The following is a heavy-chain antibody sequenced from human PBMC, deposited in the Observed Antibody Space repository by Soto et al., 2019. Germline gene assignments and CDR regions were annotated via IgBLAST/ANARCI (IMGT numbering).Heavy chain of an antibody. CDR2: IGPESGAT. CDR1: GYTFSGHY. V-gene: IGHV1-2*02. Sequence: ASVQVSCKTSGYTFSGHYIHWVRQAPQQGPEWMGGIGPESGATRYAEKFRGRVTMTMDTSITTVYMELSNLSPDDTAVYYCGRGRSGQIVIFYWGQGTPVNVSS. J-gene: IGHJ4*02. CDR3: GRGRSGQIVIFY. D-gene: IGHD1-26*01.